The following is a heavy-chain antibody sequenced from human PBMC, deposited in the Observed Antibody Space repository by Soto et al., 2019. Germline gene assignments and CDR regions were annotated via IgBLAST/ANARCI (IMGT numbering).Heavy chain of an antibody. Sequence: GGSLRLSCGASGFDFSSYGMHWVRQAPGKGLEWVAVISYDGSNEYYADSVKGRFTISRDNSKNTLSLQMNSLRVEDTAVYYCEKDILGSGSRWYFEYWGQGTLVTVSS. V-gene: IGHV3-30*18. CDR1: GFDFSSYG. CDR2: ISYDGSNE. CDR3: EKDILGSGSRWYFEY. D-gene: IGHD3-10*01. J-gene: IGHJ4*02.